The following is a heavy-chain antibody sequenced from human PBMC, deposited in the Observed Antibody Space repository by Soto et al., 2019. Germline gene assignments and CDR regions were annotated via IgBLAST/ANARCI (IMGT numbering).Heavy chain of an antibody. V-gene: IGHV4-31*03. CDR1: GGSISSGGYY. CDR2: IYYSGST. J-gene: IGHJ5*02. D-gene: IGHD2-2*01. CDR3: ARDGRVNCISTSCPYNWFDP. Sequence: QVQLQESGPGLVKPSQTLSLTCTVSGGSISSGGYYWSWIRQHPGKGLEWIGYIYYSGSTYYNPSLKRRVTISVDTSKNQFSLTLSSVTAADTAVYYCARDGRVNCISTSCPYNWFDPWGQGTLVTVSS.